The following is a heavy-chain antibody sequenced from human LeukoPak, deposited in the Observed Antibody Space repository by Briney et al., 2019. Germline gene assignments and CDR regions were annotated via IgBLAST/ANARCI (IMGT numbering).Heavy chain of an antibody. J-gene: IGHJ4*02. D-gene: IGHD6-13*01. V-gene: IGHV3-21*01. CDR3: ARDPVGAAAGTSDYFDY. CDR1: GFTFSSYS. CDR2: FSSSSSYI. Sequence: GGSLRLSCAASGFTFSSYSMNWVRQAPGKGLEWVSSFSSSSSYIYYADSVKGRFTISRDNAKNSLYLQMNSLRAEDTAVYYCARDPVGAAAGTSDYFDYWGQGTLVTVSS.